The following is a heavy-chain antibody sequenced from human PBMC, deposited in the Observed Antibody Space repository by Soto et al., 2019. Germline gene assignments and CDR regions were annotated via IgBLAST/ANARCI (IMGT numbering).Heavy chain of an antibody. CDR2: INHSAST. D-gene: IGHD2-2*01. V-gene: IGHV4-34*01. CDR3: ARIGYCSSTSCFDYHYYYGMDV. J-gene: IGHJ6*02. CDR1: GGSFSGYY. Sequence: PSETLSLTCAVYGGSFSGYYWSWIRQPPGKGLEWIGEINHSASTNYNPSLKSRVTISVDTSKNQFSLKLSSVTAADTAVYYCARIGYCSSTSCFDYHYYYGMDVWGQGTTVTVSS.